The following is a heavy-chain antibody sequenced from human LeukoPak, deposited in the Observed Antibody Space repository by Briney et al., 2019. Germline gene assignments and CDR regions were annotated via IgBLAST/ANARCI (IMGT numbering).Heavy chain of an antibody. CDR2: INTYNGNT. Sequence: ASVKVSCTASGYSFTIYGITWVRQAPGQGLEWMGWINTYNGNTNYAQKLQGRVTMTTDTSTSTAYMDLRSLRSDDTAVYYCARERSGWFFSNWGQGTLVTVSS. CDR3: ARERSGWFFSN. CDR1: GYSFTIYG. V-gene: IGHV1-18*01. D-gene: IGHD6-19*01. J-gene: IGHJ4*02.